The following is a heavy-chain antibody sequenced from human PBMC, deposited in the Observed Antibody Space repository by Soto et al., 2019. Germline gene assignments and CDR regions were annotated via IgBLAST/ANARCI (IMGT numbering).Heavy chain of an antibody. J-gene: IGHJ5*02. CDR3: ARDTSDSTGWLNWFDP. D-gene: IGHD3-22*01. CDR2: ISSSGTNI. V-gene: IGHV3-48*02. CDR1: GFTFSMHS. Sequence: GGSLRLSCTASGFTFSMHSMNWVRQAPGKGLEWVAYISSSGTNIYYSDAVRGRFTISRDNAKNSLFLQMNSLRDEDTALYYCARDTSDSTGWLNWFDPWGQGP.